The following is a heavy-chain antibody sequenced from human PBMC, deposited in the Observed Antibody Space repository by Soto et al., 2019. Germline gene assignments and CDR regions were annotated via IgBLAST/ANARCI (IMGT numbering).Heavy chain of an antibody. CDR2: IYYSGNT. V-gene: IGHV4-59*12. Sequence: SVTLSLTCTVSGGSISGYWWAWIRHHPGKGLEWIGYIYYSGNTDYIPSLKSRITMSIDRSKNQFSLDLTSLTAAATAVYYCARRQLWYGFFDHWGRGTLVTVSS. CDR1: GGSISGYW. J-gene: IGHJ4*02. D-gene: IGHD3-10*01. CDR3: ARRQLWYGFFDH.